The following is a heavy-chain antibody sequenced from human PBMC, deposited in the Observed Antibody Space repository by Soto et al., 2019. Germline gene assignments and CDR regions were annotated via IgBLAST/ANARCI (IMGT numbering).Heavy chain of an antibody. D-gene: IGHD3-22*01. CDR2: ISGSGGST. CDR3: AKARRGPDSSGYYFDY. CDR1: GFTFSSYA. V-gene: IGHV3-23*01. Sequence: GGSLRLSCAASGFTFSSYAMSWVRQAPGKGLEWVSAISGSGGSTYYADSVKGRFTISRDNSKNTLYLQMNSLRAEDTAVYYCAKARRGPDSSGYYFDYWGQGTLVTVSS. J-gene: IGHJ4*02.